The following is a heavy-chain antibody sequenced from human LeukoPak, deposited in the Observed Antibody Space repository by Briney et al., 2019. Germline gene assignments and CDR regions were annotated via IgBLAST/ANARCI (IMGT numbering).Heavy chain of an antibody. CDR3: ARLPITMIVVVINGGYYFDY. D-gene: IGHD3-22*01. Sequence: PSETLSLTCTVSGGSISSSSHYWGWIRQPPGKGLEWIGSVYYSGSTYYNPSLKSRVTISVDTSKNQFSLKLSSVTAADTAVYYCARLPITMIVVVINGGYYFDYWGQGTLVTVSS. V-gene: IGHV4-39*01. CDR1: GGSISSSSHY. CDR2: VYYSGST. J-gene: IGHJ4*02.